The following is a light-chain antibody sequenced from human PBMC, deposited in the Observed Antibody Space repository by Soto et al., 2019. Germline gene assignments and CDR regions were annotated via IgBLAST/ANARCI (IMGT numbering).Light chain of an antibody. J-gene: IGLJ1*01. CDR2: GNI. V-gene: IGLV1-40*01. CDR1: SSNIGADYD. CDR3: QSYYSTLRASYV. Sequence: QSVLTQPPSVSGAPGQRVTISCSGSSSNIGADYDVHWYQQRPGTAPKLLIFGNINRPSGVPDRFSGSKSGTSASLAITGLQAEDEGDDYCQSYYSTLRASYVFGTGTKLTVL.